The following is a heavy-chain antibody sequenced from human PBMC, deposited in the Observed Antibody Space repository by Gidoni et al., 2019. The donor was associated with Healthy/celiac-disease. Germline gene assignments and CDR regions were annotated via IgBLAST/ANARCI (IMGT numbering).Heavy chain of an antibody. CDR3: AKSHDILTGYYKGCYFDL. D-gene: IGHD3-9*01. CDR1: WYAVSSYA. J-gene: IGHJ2*01. Sequence: WYAVSSYAMSWVRQAPGTGREWVSAISGSGGSTYYADSVKGLVTISRDNSKNPLYLQLNSLRAEDTSVYYRAKSHDILTGYYKGCYFDLWGRGTLVTVSS. CDR2: ISGSGGST. V-gene: IGHV3-23*01.